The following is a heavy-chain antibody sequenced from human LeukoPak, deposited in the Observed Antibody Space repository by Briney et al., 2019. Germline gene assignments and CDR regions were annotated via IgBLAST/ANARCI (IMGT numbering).Heavy chain of an antibody. CDR1: GFSVSGYW. J-gene: IGHJ4*02. CDR3: AREWQGGIAAAGTRIEGDY. CDR2: IKQDGSEK. D-gene: IGHD6-13*01. V-gene: IGHV3-7*01. Sequence: GGSLRLSCAESGFSVSGYWMTWVRQAPGKGLEWVANIKQDGSEKNYVDSVKGRFTISRDNAENSLFLQMNSLRVEYTAVYYCAREWQGGIAAAGTRIEGDYWGQGTLVAVSS.